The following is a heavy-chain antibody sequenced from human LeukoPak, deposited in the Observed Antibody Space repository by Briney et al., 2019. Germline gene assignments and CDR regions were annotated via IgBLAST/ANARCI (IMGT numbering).Heavy chain of an antibody. J-gene: IGHJ6*03. Sequence: ASVKVSCKASGYTFTGYYMHWVRQAPGQGLEWMGWINPNSGGTNYAQKFQGRVTMTRDTSISTAYMELSSLTSEDTAVYYCAMSEELLVPYYYYYMDVWGKGNTVTVSS. CDR1: GYTFTGYY. CDR2: INPNSGGT. V-gene: IGHV1-2*02. D-gene: IGHD1-26*01. CDR3: AMSEELLVPYYYYYMDV.